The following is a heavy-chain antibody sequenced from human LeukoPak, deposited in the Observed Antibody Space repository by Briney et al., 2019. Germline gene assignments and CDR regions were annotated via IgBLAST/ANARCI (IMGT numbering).Heavy chain of an antibody. CDR3: ARDTYYYGSGIDY. CDR2: INHSGST. CDR1: GEAFSGYY. J-gene: IGHJ4*02. V-gene: IGHV4-34*01. Sequence: PSETLSLTCAVYGEAFSGYYWNWIRQPPGKGLEWIGEINHSGSTNYNPSLKSRVTISVDTSQNQFSLKLNSVTAADTAVYYCARDTYYYGSGIDYWGQGTLVTVCS. D-gene: IGHD3-10*01.